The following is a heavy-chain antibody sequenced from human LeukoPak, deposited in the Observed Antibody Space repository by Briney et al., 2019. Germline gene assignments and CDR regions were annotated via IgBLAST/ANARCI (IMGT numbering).Heavy chain of an antibody. Sequence: GGSLRLSCAASGFTFSSYAMSWVRQAPGKGLEWVSAISGSGGSTYYADSVKGRFTISRDNSKNTLYLQMNSLRAEDTAVYYCAKPTRMSSGWGARDYWGQGTLVTVSS. D-gene: IGHD6-19*01. J-gene: IGHJ4*02. CDR1: GFTFSSYA. CDR3: AKPTRMSSGWGARDY. CDR2: ISGSGGST. V-gene: IGHV3-23*01.